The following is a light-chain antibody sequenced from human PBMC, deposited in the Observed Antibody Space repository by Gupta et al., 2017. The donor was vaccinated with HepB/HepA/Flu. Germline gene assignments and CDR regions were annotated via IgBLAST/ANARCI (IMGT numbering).Light chain of an antibody. J-gene: IGKJ3*01. Sequence: DIQMTQPPSALSASVGGRVTITCRASQSVSTHLPWYQQKPGKAPKVLIYAASSVQSGIPSRFSGSGSGTDFTLTISSLQPEDFATYYCQQSDAPPLTFGQGTTVDIK. CDR2: AAS. V-gene: IGKV1-39*01. CDR3: QQSDAPPLT. CDR1: QSVSTH.